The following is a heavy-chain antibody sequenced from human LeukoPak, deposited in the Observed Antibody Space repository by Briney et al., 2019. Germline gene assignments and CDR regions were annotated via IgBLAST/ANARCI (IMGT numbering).Heavy chain of an antibody. V-gene: IGHV3-74*01. CDR3: ASLDPFDY. Sequence: PGGSLRLSCAASGFTFRSYEMHWVRLAPGKGLTWVSRINSGGTKTDYADSVKGRFTISRDNPKNTLFLQMNSLRAEDTAIYYCASLDPFDYWGQGTLVTVSS. J-gene: IGHJ4*02. CDR1: GFTFRSYE. CDR2: INSGGTKT.